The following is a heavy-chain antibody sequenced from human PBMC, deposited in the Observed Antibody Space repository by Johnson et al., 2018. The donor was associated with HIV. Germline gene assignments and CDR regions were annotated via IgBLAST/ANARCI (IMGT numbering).Heavy chain of an antibody. Sequence: EVLLVESGGGVVQPGRSLRLSCGVSDFTYSNSCLRWVRHAPGRGLEWVANINQDGSEKFSVDSVKGRFAISRDNTKNSLYLQMDSLRVDDTAVYYCARDPDWSAFDIWGQGTMVTVSS. CDR2: INQDGSEK. J-gene: IGHJ3*02. CDR1: DFTYSNSC. V-gene: IGHV3-7*05. CDR3: ARDPDWSAFDI. D-gene: IGHD3-9*01.